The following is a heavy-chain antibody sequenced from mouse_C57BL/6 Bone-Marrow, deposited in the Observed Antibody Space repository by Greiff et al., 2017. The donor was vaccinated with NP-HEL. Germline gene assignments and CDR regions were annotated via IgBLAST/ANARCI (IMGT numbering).Heavy chain of an antibody. J-gene: IGHJ3*01. Sequence: QVQLQQPGAELVRPGSSVKLSCKASGYTFTSYWMHWVKQRPIQGLEWIGNIDPSDSETHYNQKFKDKATLTVDKSSSTAYRQLSSLTSGDTAVYDCAREGIKGGFAYWGQGTLVTVSA. D-gene: IGHD2-4*01. CDR1: GYTFTSYW. V-gene: IGHV1-52*01. CDR2: IDPSDSET. CDR3: AREGIKGGFAY.